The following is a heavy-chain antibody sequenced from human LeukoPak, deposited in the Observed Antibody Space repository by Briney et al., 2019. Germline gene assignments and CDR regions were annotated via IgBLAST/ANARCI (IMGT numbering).Heavy chain of an antibody. Sequence: GGSLRLSCAASGFTFSSYSMNWVRQAPGKGLEWVSAISGSGLNTKYIDSVKGRFTISRDNSKKTLYLQMNSLRAEDTAVYYCAKDRPSPYNSNWYSFLDYWGQGTLVTVSS. J-gene: IGHJ4*02. CDR2: ISGSGLNT. CDR1: GFTFSSYS. D-gene: IGHD6-13*01. V-gene: IGHV3-23*01. CDR3: AKDRPSPYNSNWYSFLDY.